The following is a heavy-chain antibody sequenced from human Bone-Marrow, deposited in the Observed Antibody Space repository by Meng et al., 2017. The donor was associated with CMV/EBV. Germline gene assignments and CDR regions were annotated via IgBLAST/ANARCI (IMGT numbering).Heavy chain of an antibody. Sequence: SVKVSCKASGGTFSSYAISWVRQAPGQGLEWMGGIIPIFGTANYAQKFQGRVTITTDESTSTAYMELSSLRSEDTAVYYCARDPPIVGAVAGRAYYYYGMDVCRQGTTVTVSS. CDR3: ARDPPIVGAVAGRAYYYYGMDV. D-gene: IGHD6-19*01. CDR1: GGTFSSYA. CDR2: IIPIFGTA. V-gene: IGHV1-69*05. J-gene: IGHJ6*02.